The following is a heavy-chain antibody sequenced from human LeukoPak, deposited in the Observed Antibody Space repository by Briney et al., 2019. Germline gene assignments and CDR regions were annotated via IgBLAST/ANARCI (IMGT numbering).Heavy chain of an antibody. CDR2: IVGGGGST. V-gene: IGHV3-23*01. J-gene: IGHJ4*02. CDR1: GFSFRFYA. D-gene: IGHD3-16*01. CDR3: AKDLGRDY. Sequence: GGSLRLSCEASGFSFRFYAMSWVRQAPGKGLEWVSGIVGGGGSTYYADSVKGRFSISRDNSKNMLCVQINCLSAEDTAVYYCAKDLGRDYWGQGTLVTVSS.